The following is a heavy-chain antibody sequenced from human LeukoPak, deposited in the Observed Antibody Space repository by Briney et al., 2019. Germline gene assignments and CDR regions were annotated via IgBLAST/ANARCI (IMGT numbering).Heavy chain of an antibody. CDR3: AKDFTGIVGAIGLDY. CDR2: ISWNSGSI. Sequence: PGGSLRLSCAASGFTFDDYAMHWVRQAPGKGLEWVSGISWNSGSIGYADSVKGRFTISRDNAKNSLYLQMNSLRAEDTALYYCAKDFTGIVGAIGLDYWGQGTLVTVSS. CDR1: GFTFDDYA. D-gene: IGHD1-26*01. V-gene: IGHV3-9*01. J-gene: IGHJ4*02.